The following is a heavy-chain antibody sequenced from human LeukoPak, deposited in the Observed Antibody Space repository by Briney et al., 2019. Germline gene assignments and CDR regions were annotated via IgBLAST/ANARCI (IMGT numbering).Heavy chain of an antibody. CDR1: GGSISSGGYY. Sequence: SQTLSLTCTVSGGSISSGGYYWSWIRQPPGKGLEWIGEINHSGSTNYNPSLKSRVTISVDTSKNQFSLKLSSVTAADTAVYYCATGNGGSARAFDIWGQGTMVTVSS. V-gene: IGHV4-31*03. D-gene: IGHD2-15*01. CDR3: ATGNGGSARAFDI. CDR2: INHSGST. J-gene: IGHJ3*02.